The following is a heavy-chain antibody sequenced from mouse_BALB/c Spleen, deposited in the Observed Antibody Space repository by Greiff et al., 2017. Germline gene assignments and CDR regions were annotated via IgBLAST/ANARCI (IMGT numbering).Heavy chain of an antibody. Sequence: ESGPGLVKPSQSLSLTCSVTGYSITSGYYWNWIRQFPGNKLEWMGYISYDGSNNYNPSLKNRISITRDTSKNQFFLKLNSVTTEDTATYYCARVYYGNSFFAYWGQGTLVTVSA. CDR2: ISYDGSN. CDR3: ARVYYGNSFFAY. CDR1: GYSITSGYY. J-gene: IGHJ3*01. D-gene: IGHD2-1*01. V-gene: IGHV3-6*02.